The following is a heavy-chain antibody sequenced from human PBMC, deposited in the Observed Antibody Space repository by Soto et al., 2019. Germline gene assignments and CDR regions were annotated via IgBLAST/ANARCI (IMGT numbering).Heavy chain of an antibody. J-gene: IGHJ5*02. CDR2: IYYSGST. D-gene: IGHD2-2*01. Sequence: SETLSLTCTVSGGSISSYYWSWIRQPPGKGLEWIGYIYYSGSTNYNPSLKSRVTISVDTSKNQFSLKLSSVTAADTAVYYCARDSINCSSTSCYVGWFDPWGQGTLVTVSS. CDR1: GGSISSYY. CDR3: ARDSINCSSTSCYVGWFDP. V-gene: IGHV4-59*01.